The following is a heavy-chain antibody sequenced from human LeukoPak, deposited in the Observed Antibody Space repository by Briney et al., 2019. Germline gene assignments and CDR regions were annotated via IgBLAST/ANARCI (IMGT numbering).Heavy chain of an antibody. Sequence: PGGSLRLSCAASGFSFSSYEMNWVRQAPGKGLEWISYISASGTLTYYADSVKGRFTISRDSSKNTLYLQMNSLRAEDTAVYYCAKFDYDIPNYYYMDVWGKGTTVTISS. CDR1: GFSFSSYE. CDR2: ISASGTLT. J-gene: IGHJ6*03. V-gene: IGHV3-23*01. D-gene: IGHD3-9*01. CDR3: AKFDYDIPNYYYMDV.